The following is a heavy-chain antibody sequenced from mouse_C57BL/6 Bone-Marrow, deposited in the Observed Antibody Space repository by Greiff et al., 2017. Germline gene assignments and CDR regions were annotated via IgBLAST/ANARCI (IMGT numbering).Heavy chain of an antibody. Sequence: ESGPGLVKPSQSLSLTCSVTGYSITSGYYWNWIRQFPGNKLEWMGYISYDGSNNYNPSLKNRISITRDTSKNQFFLKLNSVTTEDTATXYCARYSYYAMDYWGQGTSVTVSS. J-gene: IGHJ4*01. CDR3: ARYSYYAMDY. CDR1: GYSITSGYY. CDR2: ISYDGSN. V-gene: IGHV3-6*01.